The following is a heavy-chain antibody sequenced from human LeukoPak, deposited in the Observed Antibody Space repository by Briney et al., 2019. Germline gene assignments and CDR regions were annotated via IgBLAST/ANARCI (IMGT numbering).Heavy chain of an antibody. Sequence: TSETLSLTCAVYGVSFSGYYWSWIRQPPGKGLEWIGEINHSGSTNYNPSLKSRVTISVDTSKNQFSLKLSSVTAADTAVYYCAREVPWGSGLVPFKGLYFDLWGRGTLVTVSS. CDR2: INHSGST. CDR1: GVSFSGYY. V-gene: IGHV4-34*01. CDR3: AREVPWGSGLVPFKGLYFDL. D-gene: IGHD6-19*01. J-gene: IGHJ2*01.